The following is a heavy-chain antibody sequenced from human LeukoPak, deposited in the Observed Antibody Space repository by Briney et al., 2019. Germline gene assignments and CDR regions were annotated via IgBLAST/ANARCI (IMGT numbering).Heavy chain of an antibody. CDR3: ARDHYRYYDFWSGSLFDY. Sequence: GGSLRLSCAASGFTFSSYWMHWVRQAPGKGLVWVSRINSDGSSTSYADSVKGRFTISRDNAKNTLYLQMNSLRAEDTAVYYCARDHYRYYDFWSGSLFDYWGQGILVTVSS. J-gene: IGHJ4*02. CDR1: GFTFSSYW. CDR2: INSDGSST. V-gene: IGHV3-74*01. D-gene: IGHD3-3*01.